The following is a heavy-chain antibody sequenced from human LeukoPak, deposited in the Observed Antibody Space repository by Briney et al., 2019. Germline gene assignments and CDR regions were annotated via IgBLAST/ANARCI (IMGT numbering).Heavy chain of an antibody. D-gene: IGHD6-13*01. CDR3: ARQGYSNRHDY. Sequence: SETLSLTCTVSGGSISSSSYYWGWIRQPPGKGLEWIGSIYYSGSTYYNPSLKSRVTISVDTSKNQFSLKLSSVTAADTAVYYCARQGYSNRHDYWSQGTLVTVSS. V-gene: IGHV4-39*01. J-gene: IGHJ4*02. CDR2: IYYSGST. CDR1: GGSISSSSYY.